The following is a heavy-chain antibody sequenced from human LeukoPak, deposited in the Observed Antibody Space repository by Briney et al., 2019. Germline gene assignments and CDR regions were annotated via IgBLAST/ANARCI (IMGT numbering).Heavy chain of an antibody. CDR2: INAGNGNT. V-gene: IGHV1-3*01. D-gene: IGHD3-16*01. J-gene: IGHJ5*02. CDR3: ARGDYDYVWGSYSVWFDP. Sequence: GASVKVSCKASGYTFTSYAMHWVRQAPGRRLEWMGWINAGNGNTKYSQKFQGRVTITRDTSASTAYMELSSLRSEDTAVYYCARGDYDYVWGSYSVWFDPWGQGTLVTVSS. CDR1: GYTFTSYA.